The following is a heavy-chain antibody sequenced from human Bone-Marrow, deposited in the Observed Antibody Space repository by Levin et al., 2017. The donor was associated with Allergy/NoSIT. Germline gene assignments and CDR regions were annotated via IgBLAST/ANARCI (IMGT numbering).Heavy chain of an antibody. CDR1: GFNFNAYG. V-gene: IGHV3-23*01. CDR3: ATFDYSSYGYFFDY. Sequence: GESLKISCAVSGFNFNAYGMTWVRQAPGKGLEWVSTIRGYDDSTFYTDSVRGRFTISRDTSEDTLYLQMNSLRAEDTAVYYCATFDYSSYGYFFDYWGQGTLVTVSS. D-gene: IGHD4-11*01. J-gene: IGHJ4*02. CDR2: IRGYDDST.